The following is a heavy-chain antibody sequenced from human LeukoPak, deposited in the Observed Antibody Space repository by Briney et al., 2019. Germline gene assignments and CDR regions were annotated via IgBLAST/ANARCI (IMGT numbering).Heavy chain of an antibody. CDR3: RGRYRYSYDY. V-gene: IGHV1-2*02. CDR2: IRPTDGAT. Sequence: ASVTVSCKASRYIFTDHFFHWVRQAPAQGLEWMGWIRPTDGATKVAQKFQGRVTLTRDTSISTVYMEMSGLRFDDTAMYCARGRYRYSYDYWGQGTLVTVSS. D-gene: IGHD1-26*01. CDR1: RYIFTDHF. J-gene: IGHJ4*02.